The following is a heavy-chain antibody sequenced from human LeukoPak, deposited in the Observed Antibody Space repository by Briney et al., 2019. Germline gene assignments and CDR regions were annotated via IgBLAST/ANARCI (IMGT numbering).Heavy chain of an antibody. V-gene: IGHV1-46*01. Sequence: ASVNVSCKASGYTFTNYYIHWVRQAPGQGLEWMGIINPSSGSASYAQKFQGRVTMTRDTSTSTVYMELNSLRSEDTAVYYCAREIAPTGTGRHPGKDSWGQGTQVTVSS. CDR1: GYTFTNYY. D-gene: IGHD6-13*01. CDR3: AREIAPTGTGRHPGKDS. CDR2: INPSSGSA. J-gene: IGHJ5*01.